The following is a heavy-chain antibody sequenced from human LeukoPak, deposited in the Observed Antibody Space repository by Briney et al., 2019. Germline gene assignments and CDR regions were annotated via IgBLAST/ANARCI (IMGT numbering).Heavy chain of an antibody. CDR1: GYTFTNYG. D-gene: IGHD1-26*01. V-gene: IGHV1-18*01. Sequence: EASVKVSCKASGYTFTNYGISWVRQVPGQGLEWMGWISAYNGNTNYAQKLQGRVTMTEDTSTDTAYMELSSLRSEDTAVYYCATNSGSYRNDAFDIWGQGTMVTVSS. J-gene: IGHJ3*02. CDR3: ATNSGSYRNDAFDI. CDR2: ISAYNGNT.